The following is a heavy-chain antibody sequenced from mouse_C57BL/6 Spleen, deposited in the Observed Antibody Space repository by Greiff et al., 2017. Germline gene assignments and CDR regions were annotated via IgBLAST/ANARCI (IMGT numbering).Heavy chain of an antibody. J-gene: IGHJ3*01. CDR1: GYTFTDYY. V-gene: IGHV1-76*01. Sequence: QVQLKESGAELVRPGASVKLSCKASGYTFTDYYINWVKQRPGQGLEWIARIYPGSGNTYYNEKFKGKATLTAEKSSSTAYMQLSSLTSEDSAVYFCARSGEIYYGTRFAYWGQGTLVTVSA. CDR2: IYPGSGNT. CDR3: ARSGEIYYGTRFAY. D-gene: IGHD2-1*01.